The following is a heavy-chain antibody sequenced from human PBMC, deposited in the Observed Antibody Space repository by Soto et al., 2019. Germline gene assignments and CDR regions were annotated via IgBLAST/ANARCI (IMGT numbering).Heavy chain of an antibody. Sequence: GGSLRLSCAASGFTFSSYDMHWVRQATGKGLEWVSAIGTAGNTYYPGSVKGRFTISRENAKNSLYLQMNSLRAEDTAVYYCARDRYCSSTSCYAYESDYYYGMDVWGQGTTGTGSS. D-gene: IGHD2-2*01. CDR2: IGTAGNT. V-gene: IGHV3-13*01. CDR1: GFTFSSYD. J-gene: IGHJ6*02. CDR3: ARDRYCSSTSCYAYESDYYYGMDV.